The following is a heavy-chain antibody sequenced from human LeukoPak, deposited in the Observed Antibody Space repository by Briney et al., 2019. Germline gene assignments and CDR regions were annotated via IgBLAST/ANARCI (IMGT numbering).Heavy chain of an antibody. Sequence: GGSLRLSCAASGFTFSSYSMNWVRQAPGKGLEWVAFIRYDGSNKYYADSVKGRFTISRDNSKNTLHLQMNSLRAEDTAVYYCAKGYGRSWNLDFDYWGQGTLVTVSS. V-gene: IGHV3-30*02. J-gene: IGHJ4*02. D-gene: IGHD6-13*01. CDR2: IRYDGSNK. CDR1: GFTFSSYS. CDR3: AKGYGRSWNLDFDY.